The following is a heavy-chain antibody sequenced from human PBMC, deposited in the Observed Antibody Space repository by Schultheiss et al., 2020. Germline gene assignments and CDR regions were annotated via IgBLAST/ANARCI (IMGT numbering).Heavy chain of an antibody. CDR3: AKDVFGSPSGFDY. D-gene: IGHD3-10*01. Sequence: GGSLRLSCAASGFTFSSYAMHWVRQSPGKGLEWVSAISGRGGTTYYADSVKGRFTISRDNSKNTLDLQMNSLSAEDTAVYYCAKDVFGSPSGFDYWGPGTLVTVAS. CDR2: ISGRGGTT. J-gene: IGHJ4*02. CDR1: GFTFSSYA. V-gene: IGHV3-23*01.